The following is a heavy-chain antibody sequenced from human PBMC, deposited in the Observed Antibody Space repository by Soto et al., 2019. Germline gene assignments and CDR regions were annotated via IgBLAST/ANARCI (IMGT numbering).Heavy chain of an antibody. CDR3: ARGGNAGSGQYYLDDY. Sequence: EVQLVESGGDLVQPGGSLRLSCEASGFTFSSNWMHWVRQAPGKGLVWVSRMNPDGSRRGYADSVKGRFTISRDNAKNKVFLQMKSLRAEDTAVYYCARGGNAGSGQYYLDDYWCQRTLVSVSS. D-gene: IGHD3-10*01. CDR2: MNPDGSRR. CDR1: GFTFSSNW. V-gene: IGHV3-74*01. J-gene: IGHJ4*02.